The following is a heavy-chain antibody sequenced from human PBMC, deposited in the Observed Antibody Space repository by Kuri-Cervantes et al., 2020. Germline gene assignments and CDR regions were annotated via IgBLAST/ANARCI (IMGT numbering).Heavy chain of an antibody. D-gene: IGHD1-1*01. CDR2: ISHDGSLK. J-gene: IGHJ4*02. CDR3: ARGTRRNWNYVGY. CDR1: GFTFSSYS. Sequence: GGSLRLSCAASGFTFSSYSMNWVRQAPGKGLEWVAGISHDGSLKDNAVSVKGRFTISRDNSKNTLYLQMNSLRAEDTAVYYCARGTRRNWNYVGYWGQGTLVTVSS. V-gene: IGHV3-30*03.